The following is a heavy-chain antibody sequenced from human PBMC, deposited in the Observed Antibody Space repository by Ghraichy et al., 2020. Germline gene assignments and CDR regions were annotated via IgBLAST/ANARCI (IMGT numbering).Heavy chain of an antibody. V-gene: IGHV4-30-2*01. J-gene: IGHJ3*02. CDR2: IYHSGST. Sequence: SQTLSLTCAVSGGSISSGGYSWSWIRQPPGKGLEWIGYIYHSGSTYYNPSLKSRVTISVDRSKNQFSLKLSSVTAADTAVYYCARMHSGSYMGGAFDIWGQGTMVTVSS. CDR1: GGSISSGGYS. D-gene: IGHD1-26*01. CDR3: ARMHSGSYMGGAFDI.